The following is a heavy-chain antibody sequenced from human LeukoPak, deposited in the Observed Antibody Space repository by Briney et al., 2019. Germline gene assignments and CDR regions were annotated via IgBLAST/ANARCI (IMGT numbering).Heavy chain of an antibody. V-gene: IGHV1-2*02. J-gene: IGHJ4*02. Sequence: ASVKLSCKASGYTFTGYYMHWVRQAPGQGLEWMGWINPNSGGTTYAQKFQGRVTMTRDTSISTAYMELSRLRSDDTAVYYCARDPGIAVAGMLDYWGQGTLVTVSS. CDR3: ARDPGIAVAGMLDY. D-gene: IGHD6-19*01. CDR1: GYTFTGYY. CDR2: INPNSGGT.